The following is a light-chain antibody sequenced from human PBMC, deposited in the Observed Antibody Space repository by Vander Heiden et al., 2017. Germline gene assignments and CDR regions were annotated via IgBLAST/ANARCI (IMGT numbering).Light chain of an antibody. CDR3: QQFNNYLLT. J-gene: IGKJ4*01. V-gene: IGKV1D-13*01. Sequence: AIQLTQSPSSLSASVGDRVTITCRASPGISSALAWYQQKPGKAPKLLIYDASSLESGVPSRFSGSGSGTDFTLTISSLQPEDFATYYCQQFNNYLLTFGGGTKVEIK. CDR2: DAS. CDR1: PGISSA.